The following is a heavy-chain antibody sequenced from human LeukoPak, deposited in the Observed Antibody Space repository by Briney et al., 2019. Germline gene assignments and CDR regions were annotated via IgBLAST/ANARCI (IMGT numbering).Heavy chain of an antibody. J-gene: IGHJ2*01. D-gene: IGHD6-19*01. CDR1: GFTFSSYA. CDR2: IRSKANSYAT. CDR3: SRAYSSGWYGSWYFDL. Sequence: GGSLRLSCAASGFTFSSYAMSWVRQASGKGLEWVGRIRSKANSYATAYAASVKGRFTISRDDSKNTAYLQMNSLKTEDTAVYYCSRAYSSGWYGSWYFDLWGRGTLVTVSS. V-gene: IGHV3-73*01.